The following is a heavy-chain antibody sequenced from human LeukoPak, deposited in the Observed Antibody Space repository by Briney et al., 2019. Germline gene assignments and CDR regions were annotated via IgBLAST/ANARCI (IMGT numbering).Heavy chain of an antibody. D-gene: IGHD6-19*01. Sequence: GGSLRLSCAASGFTFSSYAMSWVRQAPGKGLRWVSGISGGGFSAYYADSVKGRFTISRDNAKNSLFLEMNSLRVEDTAVYYCVRGDGLFANWGQGTLVTVSS. CDR2: ISGGGFSA. V-gene: IGHV3-23*01. J-gene: IGHJ4*02. CDR1: GFTFSSYA. CDR3: VRGDGLFAN.